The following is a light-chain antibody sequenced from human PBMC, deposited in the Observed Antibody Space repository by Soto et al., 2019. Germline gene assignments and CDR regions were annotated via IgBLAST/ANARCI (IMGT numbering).Light chain of an antibody. CDR2: EVT. V-gene: IGLV2-14*01. CDR3: SSYTVTSTWV. Sequence: QPASVSGSPGQSITISCTGTSSDVGRYNFVSWYQHHPDKAPKLLIYEVTDRPPGTSNRFSGSKSGNTASLTISRLQADDEADYYCSSYTVTSTWVFGGGTQLTVL. J-gene: IGLJ3*02. CDR1: SSDVGRYNF.